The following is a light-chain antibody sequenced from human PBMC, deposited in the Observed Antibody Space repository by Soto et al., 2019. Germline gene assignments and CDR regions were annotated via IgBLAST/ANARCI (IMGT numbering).Light chain of an antibody. V-gene: IGKV1-5*03. CDR1: QSISSW. Sequence: DIQMTHSPSTLSASLGDIFTITCRASQSISSWLAWYKQKPGKAPKLLIYKASSLESGVPSRFSGSGSGTEFTLTISSLQPDDFATYYCQQYNSYSQTFGQGTKVDIK. CDR2: KAS. J-gene: IGKJ1*01. CDR3: QQYNSYSQT.